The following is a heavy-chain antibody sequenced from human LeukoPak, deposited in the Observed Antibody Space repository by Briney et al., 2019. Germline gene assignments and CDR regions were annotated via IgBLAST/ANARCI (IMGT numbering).Heavy chain of an antibody. CDR2: IYTADGT. D-gene: IGHD1-26*01. CDR3: ARVGSGSYYPR. CDR1: GFTFGDYA. J-gene: IGHJ4*02. Sequence: GRSLRLSCTTSGFTFGDYAMSWVRQAPGKGLEWVSVIYTADGTYYADSVKGRFTISRDNSKNTVFLQMNSLRAEDTAVYYCARVGSGSYYPRWGQGTLVTVSS. V-gene: IGHV3-53*01.